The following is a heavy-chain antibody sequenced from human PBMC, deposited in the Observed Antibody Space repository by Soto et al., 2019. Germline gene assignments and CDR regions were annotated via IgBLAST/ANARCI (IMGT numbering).Heavy chain of an antibody. J-gene: IGHJ4*02. D-gene: IGHD1-1*01. V-gene: IGHV4-59*01. CDR3: ARDIYNSDLGY. CDR2: IYYSGST. Sequence: KPSETLSLTCTVSGGPISNYYWSWIRQPPGKGPEWIGYIYYSGSTKYNPSLKSRVSTSVDTSKNQFFLNLRPVSAADTAVYYCARDIYNSDLGYWGQGALVTVSS. CDR1: GGPISNYY.